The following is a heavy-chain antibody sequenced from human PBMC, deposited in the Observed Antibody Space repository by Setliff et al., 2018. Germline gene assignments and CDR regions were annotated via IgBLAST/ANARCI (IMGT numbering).Heavy chain of an antibody. J-gene: IGHJ6*03. D-gene: IGHD6-19*01. CDR2: IYHSGDA. Sequence: SETLSLTCTVSGDSISSHYWSWIRQPPGKGLEWIGYIYHSGDARYNLSLKSRVTISVDKSTNQFSLKLNSVTAADTAVYYCVRTDYSDGRYSMDVWGKGTTVTVSS. CDR1: GDSISSHY. CDR3: VRTDYSDGRYSMDV. V-gene: IGHV4-59*11.